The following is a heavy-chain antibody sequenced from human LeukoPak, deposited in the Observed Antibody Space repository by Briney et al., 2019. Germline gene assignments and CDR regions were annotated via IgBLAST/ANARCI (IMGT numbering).Heavy chain of an antibody. J-gene: IGHJ3*02. CDR1: GYTFTSYY. V-gene: IGHV1-46*01. CDR3: ARVSEMATISGAFDI. Sequence: ASVKVSCKASGYTFTSYYMHWVRQAPGQGLEWMGIINPSGGSTSYAQKFQGRVTMTRDTSTSTVYMELSSLRSEDTAVYYCARVSEMATISGAFDIWGQGTVVTVSS. D-gene: IGHD5-24*01. CDR2: INPSGGST.